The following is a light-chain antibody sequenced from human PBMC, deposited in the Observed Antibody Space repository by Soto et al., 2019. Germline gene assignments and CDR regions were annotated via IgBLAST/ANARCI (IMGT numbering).Light chain of an antibody. V-gene: IGKV3D-20*02. Sequence: EIVLTQSPGTLSLSPGERATPSCRASQSLSNNIYLAWYQQKPGQAPRLLIYGASSRATGIPNRFSGSGSGTDFTLTISRLEPEDFAVYYCQQRSNWPPWTFGQGTRLEIK. CDR1: QSLSNNIY. CDR3: QQRSNWPPWT. J-gene: IGKJ5*01. CDR2: GAS.